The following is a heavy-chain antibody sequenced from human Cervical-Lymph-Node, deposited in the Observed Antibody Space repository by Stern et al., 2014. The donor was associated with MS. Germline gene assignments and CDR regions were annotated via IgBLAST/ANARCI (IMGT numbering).Heavy chain of an antibody. CDR2: VDWDDGK. CDR1: GFSLSTGGMC. CDR3: ARISSTLTPDY. Sequence: QVPLRESGPALVKPRQTLTLTCTFSGFSLSTGGMCVIWIRQPPGKALEWLARVDWDDGKYYSTSLKPRLTISRDTSKNQVVLTMTNMGPVDTATYYCARISSTLTPDYWGQGALVTVSS. J-gene: IGHJ4*02. V-gene: IGHV2-70*15.